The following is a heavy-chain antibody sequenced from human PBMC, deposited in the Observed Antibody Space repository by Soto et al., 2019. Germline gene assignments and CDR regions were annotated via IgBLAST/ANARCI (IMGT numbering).Heavy chain of an antibody. CDR1: GFTVSNSY. V-gene: IGHV3-66*01. Sequence: EVQVVESGGDLVQPGGSLRLSCAASGFTVSNSYMTWVRQAPGKGLEWVSIIYDIGSTYYADSVKGRFTISRDNSENTVFLQMNSLRADDTAVYYCGKRGDGYNSFDYCGQGTLVTVSS. J-gene: IGHJ4*02. CDR3: GKRGDGYNSFDY. D-gene: IGHD5-12*01. CDR2: IYDIGST.